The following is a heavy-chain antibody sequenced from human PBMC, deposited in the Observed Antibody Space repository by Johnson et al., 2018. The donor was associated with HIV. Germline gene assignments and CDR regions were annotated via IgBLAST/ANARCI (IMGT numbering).Heavy chain of an antibody. V-gene: IGHV3-7*03. D-gene: IGHD2-21*02. J-gene: IGHJ3*02. CDR2: IKEDGGEK. CDR3: ATDSYDAFDI. CDR1: GFTFDDYG. Sequence: VQLVESGGGVVRPGGSLRLSCAASGFTFDDYGMSWVRQAPGKGLEWVSNIKEDGGEKYYVDSVKGRFTISRDNAKNSLYLQMNSLRVEDTAVYYCATDSYDAFDIWGQGTMVTVSS.